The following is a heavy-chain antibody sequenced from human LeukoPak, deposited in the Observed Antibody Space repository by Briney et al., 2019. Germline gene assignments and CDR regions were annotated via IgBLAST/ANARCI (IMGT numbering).Heavy chain of an antibody. CDR2: INHSGST. V-gene: IGHV4-34*01. CDR1: GGSFSGYY. CDR3: ARDRRGYSYGFPETYYFDY. Sequence: SETLSLTCAVYGGSFSGYYWSWIRQPPGKGLEWIGEINHSGSTNYNPSLKSRVTISVDTSKSQFSLKLSSVTAADTAVYYCARDRRGYSYGFPETYYFDYWGQGTLVTVSS. J-gene: IGHJ4*02. D-gene: IGHD5-18*01.